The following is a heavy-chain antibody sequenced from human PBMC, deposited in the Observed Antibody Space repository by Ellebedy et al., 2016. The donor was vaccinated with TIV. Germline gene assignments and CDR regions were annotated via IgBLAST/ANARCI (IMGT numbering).Heavy chain of an antibody. J-gene: IGHJ4*02. Sequence: MPGGSLRLSCSVSGGSISSHYWSWIRQPPGQGLEWIGYIYYSGSTHYNPSLKSRVTISVDTSKNQFSLKLNSVTAADTAVYYCARHVGGLTMIVVVINPYYFDYWGQGTLVTVSS. CDR2: IYYSGST. D-gene: IGHD3-22*01. CDR3: ARHVGGLTMIVVVINPYYFDY. V-gene: IGHV4-59*08. CDR1: GGSISSHY.